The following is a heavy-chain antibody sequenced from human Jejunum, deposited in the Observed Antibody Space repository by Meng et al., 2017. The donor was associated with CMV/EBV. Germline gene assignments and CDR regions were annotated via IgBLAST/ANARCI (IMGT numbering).Heavy chain of an antibody. CDR2: IYTSGST. J-gene: IGHJ4*02. CDR3: ARDPSYCGSDCYSD. CDR1: GDSIDSGSHS. D-gene: IGHD2-21*02. V-gene: IGHV4-61*02. Sequence: HVQLQESGPGLVKPSQTLSLTCTVSGDSIDSGSHSWSWIRQPAGKELEWIGHIYTSGSTSYSPSLKSRVTISINTSKNQFSLNLSSVTAADTAVYYCARDPSYCGSDCYSDWGQGLLVTVSS.